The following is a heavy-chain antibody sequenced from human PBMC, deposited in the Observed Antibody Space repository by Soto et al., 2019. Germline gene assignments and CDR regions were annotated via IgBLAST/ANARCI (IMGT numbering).Heavy chain of an antibody. J-gene: IGHJ4*02. D-gene: IGHD3-10*01. Sequence: VEMVQSGAKVKQPGAQVGAPCKASGTTHTIFFIHRLGQAPGKGFEWMGWINPVSGGANIAPRLQGRVSMTRDRSSATAFMDLSGLRSDDTAVYYCARGGSYYAQWGQGTLVTVSS. CDR1: GTTHTIFF. V-gene: IGHV1-2*02. CDR2: INPVSGGA. CDR3: ARGGSYYAQ.